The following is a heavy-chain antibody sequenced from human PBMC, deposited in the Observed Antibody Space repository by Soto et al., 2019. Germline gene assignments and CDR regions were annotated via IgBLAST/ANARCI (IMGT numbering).Heavy chain of an antibody. CDR1: GFTFSSYS. J-gene: IGHJ4*02. Sequence: GGSLRLSCAASGFTFSSYSMNWVRQAPGKGLEWASSISSSSSYIYYADSVKGRFTISRDNAKNSLYLQMNSLRAEDTAVYYCAREGVRFSVAAAESFDYWGQGTLVTVSS. V-gene: IGHV3-21*01. D-gene: IGHD6-13*01. CDR2: ISSSSSYI. CDR3: AREGVRFSVAAAESFDY.